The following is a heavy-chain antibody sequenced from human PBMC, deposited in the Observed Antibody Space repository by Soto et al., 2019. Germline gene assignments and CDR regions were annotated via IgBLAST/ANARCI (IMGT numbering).Heavy chain of an antibody. CDR1: GFTFSSYG. D-gene: IGHD5-18*01. V-gene: IGHV3-33*01. CDR3: AGALLQLYSYYYCYGMDD. Sequence: GGSLRLFSAASGFTFSSYGMNWVRQAGGKGLEWVAVIWYDGRNKYDEDSEKGLFTISRHTSKTTQYLLMNSLSAEATAVYYFAGALLQLYSYYYCYGMDDWGQGTTVTVSS. CDR2: IWYDGRNK. J-gene: IGHJ6*02.